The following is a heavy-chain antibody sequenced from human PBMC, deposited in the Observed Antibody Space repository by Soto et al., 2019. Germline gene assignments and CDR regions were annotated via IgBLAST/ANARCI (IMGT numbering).Heavy chain of an antibody. Sequence: QLQLQESGPGLVKPSETLSLTCTVSGGSISDTGYYWGWIRQPPGKGLEWIGSVHYSGSTYYNPSLKSRVTISVDTPRNQFSLKLTSVTAADTAVYSCARLPKMTAPASAGYWGQGTLVTVFS. CDR1: GGSISDTGYY. V-gene: IGHV4-39*01. CDR3: ARLPKMTAPASAGY. D-gene: IGHD2-21*02. CDR2: VHYSGST. J-gene: IGHJ4*02.